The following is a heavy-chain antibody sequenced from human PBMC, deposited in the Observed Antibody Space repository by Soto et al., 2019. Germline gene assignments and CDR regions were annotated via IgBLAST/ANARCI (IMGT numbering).Heavy chain of an antibody. CDR2: IYYSGST. CDR3: ARHGTPTSGSDY. Sequence: SETLSLTCTVSGGSMSSYYWSWIRQPPGKGLEWIGYIYYSGSTNYNPSLKSRVTISVDTSKNQFSLRLSSVTAADTAVYYCARHGTPTSGSDYWGQGTLVTVS. V-gene: IGHV4-59*08. J-gene: IGHJ4*02. D-gene: IGHD1-26*01. CDR1: GGSMSSYY.